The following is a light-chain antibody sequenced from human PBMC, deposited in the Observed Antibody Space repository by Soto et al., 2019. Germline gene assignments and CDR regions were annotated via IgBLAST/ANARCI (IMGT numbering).Light chain of an antibody. CDR3: MEGTHWPPT. CDR1: QSVVYSDGIAY. V-gene: IGKV2-30*01. J-gene: IGKJ1*01. Sequence: DVVMTQSPLSLPVTLGQPAYISCRSSQSVVYSDGIAYLTWFQQRPGQYPRRLIYRVSNRDSGAPDRVRGSGSGTDFTLKISREEAEDVCVLYCMEGTHWPPTFGRGTKVEIK. CDR2: RVS.